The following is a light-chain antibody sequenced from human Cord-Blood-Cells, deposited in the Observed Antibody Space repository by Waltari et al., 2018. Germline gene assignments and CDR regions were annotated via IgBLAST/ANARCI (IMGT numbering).Light chain of an antibody. CDR1: SSNIGSNY. CDR3: AAWDDSLSVVV. V-gene: IGLV1-47*01. Sequence: QSVLTQPPSASGTPGQRVTISCSGSSSNIGSNYVYWYQQLPGTAPKLLIYRNKLRPSGVPDRFSGSKSVTSASLAISGLRSEDEADYYCAAWDDSLSVVVFGGGTKLTVL. J-gene: IGLJ2*01. CDR2: RNK.